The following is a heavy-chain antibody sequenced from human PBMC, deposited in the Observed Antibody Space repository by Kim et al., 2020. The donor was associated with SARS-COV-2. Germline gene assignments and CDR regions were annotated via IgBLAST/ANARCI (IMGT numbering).Heavy chain of an antibody. CDR1: GVPISRYY. J-gene: IGHJ4*02. CDR2: IDNSGT. V-gene: IGHV4-59*13. Sequence: SETLSLTCTVSGVPISRYYWSWIRQPPGKGLEWIGYIDNSGTNYTPSLKSRVTISVDTSKHQFSLRLTSVTTADTAVYYCASAPSVYRTLDYWGQGTLVTVSS. CDR3: ASAPSVYRTLDY. D-gene: IGHD1-7*01.